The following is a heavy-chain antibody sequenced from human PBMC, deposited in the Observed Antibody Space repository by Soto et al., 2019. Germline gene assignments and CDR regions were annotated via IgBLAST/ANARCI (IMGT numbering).Heavy chain of an antibody. Sequence: ASVNVSCKASGYTFTGYYMHWVRQAPRQGLEWMGWINPNSGGTNYAQKFQGRVTMTRDTSISTAYMELSRLRSDDTAVYYCAVKDPTERYYYGRDVWGNGNTVNVSS. CDR1: GYTFTGYY. J-gene: IGHJ6*04. CDR2: INPNSGGT. CDR3: AVKDPTERYYYGRDV. V-gene: IGHV1-2*02.